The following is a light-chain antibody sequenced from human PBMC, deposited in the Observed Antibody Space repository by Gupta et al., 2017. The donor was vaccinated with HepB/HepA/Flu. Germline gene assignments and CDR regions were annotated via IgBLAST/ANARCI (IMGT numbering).Light chain of an antibody. CDR2: DAS. CDR1: QSVSSY. Sequence: EIVLTQSPATLSLSPGERANLPCRASQSVSSYLAWYQQKPGQAPRLLIYDASNRDTCIPARFSGSGSGTDVTLTISSREPEDFAVYYCQQRSNWPPFTFGHGTKVDIK. CDR3: QQRSNWPPFT. V-gene: IGKV3-11*01. J-gene: IGKJ3*01.